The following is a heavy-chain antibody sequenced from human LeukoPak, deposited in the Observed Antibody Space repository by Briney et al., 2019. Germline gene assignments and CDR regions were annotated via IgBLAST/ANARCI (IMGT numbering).Heavy chain of an antibody. Sequence: SETLSLTCAVYGGSFSRYYWSWIRQSPGKGLEWIAEIDHRGDTNYNPSVKSRVTISVDTSKNQFSLKVGSLSAADTAVYYCARGPTISETGYFDFWGQGTPVTVSS. CDR2: IDHRGDT. CDR1: GGSFSRYY. D-gene: IGHD1-1*01. J-gene: IGHJ4*03. CDR3: ARGPTISETGYFDF. V-gene: IGHV4-34*01.